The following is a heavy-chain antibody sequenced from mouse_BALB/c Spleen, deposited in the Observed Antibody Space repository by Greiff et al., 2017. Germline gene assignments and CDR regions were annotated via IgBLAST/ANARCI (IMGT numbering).Heavy chain of an antibody. V-gene: IGHV5-12-2*01. J-gene: IGHJ2*01. CDR3: ARHRDFDY. CDR2: ISNGGGST. Sequence: DVMLVESGGGLVQPGGSLKLSCAASGFTFSSYTMSWVRQTPEKRLEWVAYISNGGGSTYYPDTVKGRFTISRDNAKNTLYLQMSSLKSEDTAMYYCARHRDFDYWGQGTTLTVSS. D-gene: IGHD3-3*01. CDR1: GFTFSSYT.